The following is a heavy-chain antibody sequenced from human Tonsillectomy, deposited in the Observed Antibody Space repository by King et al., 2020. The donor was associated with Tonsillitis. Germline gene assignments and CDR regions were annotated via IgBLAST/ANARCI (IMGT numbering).Heavy chain of an antibody. CDR2: ISYDGTNK. J-gene: IGHJ4*02. D-gene: IGHD1-26*01. CDR3: ARDRGSWVLDIDY. V-gene: IGHV3-30*04. Sequence: VQLVESGGGVVQTGRSLRLSCVASGFTFSKYAMHWVRQAPGKGLEWVAIISYDGTNKFYADSVKGRFTISRDSSKNTLYLQMNSLRADDTAVFYCARDRGSWVLDIDYWGQGTLVTVSS. CDR1: GFTFSKYA.